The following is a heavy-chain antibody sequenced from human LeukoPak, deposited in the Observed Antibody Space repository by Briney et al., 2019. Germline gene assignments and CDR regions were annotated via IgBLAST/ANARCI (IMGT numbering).Heavy chain of an antibody. CDR2: IIPIFGTA. D-gene: IGHD2-2*01. CDR3: ARGIVVVPAAILGDYYLDV. Sequence: SVKVSCKASGGTFSSYAISWVRQAPGQGREWMGGIIPIFGTANYAQKFQGRVTITTDESTSTASMELSSLRSEHTDMYYCARGIVVVPAAILGDYYLDVWGKGTKVTVSS. V-gene: IGHV1-69*05. CDR1: GGTFSSYA. J-gene: IGHJ6*03.